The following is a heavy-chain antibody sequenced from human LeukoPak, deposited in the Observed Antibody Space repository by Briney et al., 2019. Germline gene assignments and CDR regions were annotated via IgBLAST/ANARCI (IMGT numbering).Heavy chain of an antibody. CDR2: INHSGST. D-gene: IGHD4-17*01. CDR1: GGSFSGYY. Sequence: SETLSLTCAVYGGSFSGYYWSWVRQPPGKGLEWNGEINHSGSTNYNPSLRSRVTISVETSTNQFSLKLSAVTAADTAVYSCAGSSLYDCDYGYMFSVKAHYGMDVWGQGTTVTVSS. J-gene: IGHJ6*02. V-gene: IGHV4-34*01. CDR3: AGSSLYDCDYGYMFSVKAHYGMDV.